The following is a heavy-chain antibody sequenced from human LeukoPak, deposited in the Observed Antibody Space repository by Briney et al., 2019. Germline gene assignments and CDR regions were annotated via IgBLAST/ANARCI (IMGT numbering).Heavy chain of an antibody. CDR3: ARTPHDILTGYSN. J-gene: IGHJ4*02. V-gene: IGHV1-69*13. D-gene: IGHD3-9*01. CDR1: GYTLTELS. CDR2: IIPIFGTA. Sequence: SVTVSCKVSGYTLTELSMHWVRQAPGKGLEWMGGIIPIFGTANYAQKFQGRVTITADESTSTAYMELSSLRSEDTAVYYCARTPHDILTGYSNWGQGTLVTVSS.